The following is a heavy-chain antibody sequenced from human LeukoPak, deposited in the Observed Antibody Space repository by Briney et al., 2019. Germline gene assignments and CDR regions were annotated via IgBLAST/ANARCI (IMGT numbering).Heavy chain of an antibody. V-gene: IGHV3-7*01. D-gene: IGHD4-17*01. CDR1: GFIFSSYW. J-gene: IGHJ4*02. CDR2: VKQDGSEK. Sequence: GSLSLSCAASGFIFSSYWMSWVRQAPGKGLEWVANVKQDGSEKYYVDSVKGRFTTSRDNAKNSLYLQMNSLRAEDTAVYYCARDIDYEDYWGQGTLVTVSS. CDR3: ARDIDYEDY.